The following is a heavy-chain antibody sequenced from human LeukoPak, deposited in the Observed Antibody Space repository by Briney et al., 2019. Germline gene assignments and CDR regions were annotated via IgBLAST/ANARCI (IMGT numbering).Heavy chain of an antibody. V-gene: IGHV3-21*01. CDR1: GLTFTNYS. CDR2: ISRSSRYI. D-gene: IGHD2-2*01. CDR3: ARTRNLGYCSSTSCPNFDY. J-gene: IGHJ4*02. Sequence: GGSLRLSCAASGLTFTNYSMNWVRQAPGMGLEWVSSISRSSRYIDYADSVKGRFTISRDNAKNSLYLQMNSLRAEDTAVYCCARTRNLGYCSSTSCPNFDYWGQGTLVTVSS.